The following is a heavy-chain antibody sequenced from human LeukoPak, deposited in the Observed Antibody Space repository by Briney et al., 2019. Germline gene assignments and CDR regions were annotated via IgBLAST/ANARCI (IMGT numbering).Heavy chain of an antibody. CDR3: AKDMGYRRYYYYMDV. D-gene: IGHD3-16*02. V-gene: IGHV3-9*01. J-gene: IGHJ6*03. CDR1: GFTFDDYA. Sequence: GRSLRLSCAASGFTFDDYAMHWVRQAPGKGLEWVSGISWNSGSIGYADSVKGRFTISRDNAKNSLYLQMNSLRAEDTALYYCAKDMGYRRYYYYMDVWGEGTTVTVSS. CDR2: ISWNSGSI.